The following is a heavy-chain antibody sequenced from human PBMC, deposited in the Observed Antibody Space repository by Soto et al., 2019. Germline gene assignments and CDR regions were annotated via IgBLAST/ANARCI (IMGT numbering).Heavy chain of an antibody. CDR2: INSDGSST. CDR3: TSGPPMYCSSSSCYASPFDY. V-gene: IGHV3-74*01. D-gene: IGHD2-2*01. Sequence: GGSLRLSCAASGFTLSSYWMHWVRQAPGKGLVWVSRINSDGSSTSYADSVKGRFTISRDNAKNTLYLQMNSLRAEDTAVYYCTSGPPMYCSSSSCYASPFDYWGQGTLVTVSS. CDR1: GFTLSSYW. J-gene: IGHJ4*02.